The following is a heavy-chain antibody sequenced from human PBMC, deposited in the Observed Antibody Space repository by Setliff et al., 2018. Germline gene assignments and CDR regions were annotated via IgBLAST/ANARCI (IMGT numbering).Heavy chain of an antibody. CDR3: AKSPHDFWSGRVFFDY. CDR2: IIGSGIST. CDR1: GFTFSNYG. Sequence: PGGSLRLSCSASGFTFSNYGMHWVRQAPGKGLEWVSTIIGSGISTYYADSVQGRVTISRDNHKNTLHLQMNSLRVEDTAIYYCAKSPHDFWSGRVFFDYWGQGMLVTVSS. J-gene: IGHJ4*01. D-gene: IGHD3-3*01. V-gene: IGHV3-23*01.